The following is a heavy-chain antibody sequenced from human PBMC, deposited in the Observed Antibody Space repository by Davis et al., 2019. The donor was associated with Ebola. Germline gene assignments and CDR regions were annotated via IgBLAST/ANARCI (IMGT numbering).Heavy chain of an antibody. J-gene: IGHJ4*02. CDR2: ITGSGGRT. CDR1: GFTFSSYA. Sequence: GESLKISCAASGFTFSSYAMSWVRQAPGKGPEWVSAITGSGGRTYYADSVKGRFTISRDNSKNTLYLQMNSLRAEDTAVYYCATTPQYSSGQNKPFDYWGQGTLVTVSS. CDR3: ATTPQYSSGQNKPFDY. D-gene: IGHD6-19*01. V-gene: IGHV3-23*01.